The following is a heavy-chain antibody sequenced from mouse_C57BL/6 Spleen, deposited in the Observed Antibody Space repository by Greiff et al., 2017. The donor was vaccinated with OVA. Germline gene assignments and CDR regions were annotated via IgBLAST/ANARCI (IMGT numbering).Heavy chain of an antibody. D-gene: IGHD3-2*02. CDR3: ARLNSSGPAWFAY. CDR2: IRNTANGYTT. CDR1: GFTFTDYY. Sequence: EVKVVESGGGLVQPGGSLSLSCAASGFTFTDYYMSWVRQPPGKALEWLGFIRNTANGYTTEYSACVKGRFTISRDNSQSILYLQMNARRAEDSATYYCARLNSSGPAWFAYWGQGTLVTVSA. J-gene: IGHJ3*01. V-gene: IGHV7-3*01.